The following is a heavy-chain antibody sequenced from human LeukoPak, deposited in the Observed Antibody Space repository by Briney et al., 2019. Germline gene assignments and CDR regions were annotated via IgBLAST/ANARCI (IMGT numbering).Heavy chain of an antibody. J-gene: IGHJ4*02. D-gene: IGHD3-10*01. Sequence: GASVKVSCKASGFPFTSYAIHWVRQAPGQRLEWMGWVNADNSNTNYAQKLQGRVTMTTDTSTSTAYMELRSLRSDDTAVYYCARVGRSPGENFDYWGQGTLVTVSS. CDR2: VNADNSNT. V-gene: IGHV1-18*01. CDR3: ARVGRSPGENFDY. CDR1: GFPFTSYA.